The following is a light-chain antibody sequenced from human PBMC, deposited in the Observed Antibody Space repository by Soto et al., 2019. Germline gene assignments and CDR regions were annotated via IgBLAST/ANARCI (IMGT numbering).Light chain of an antibody. J-gene: IGKJ1*01. CDR3: QQYGSSPPT. Sequence: PGTLSLSPGDRTTLSCSSSQSISRYLAWYQQKPGQGPRLLIYGASGRATGTPDRFSGSGSGTDFTLTINRLEPEDFALYYCQQYGSSPPTFGQGTKVDIK. CDR1: QSISRY. V-gene: IGKV3-20*01. CDR2: GAS.